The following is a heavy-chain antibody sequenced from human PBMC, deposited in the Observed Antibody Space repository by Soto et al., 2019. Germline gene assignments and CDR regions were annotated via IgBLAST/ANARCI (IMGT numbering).Heavy chain of an antibody. CDR1: GYTFTSYA. J-gene: IGHJ4*02. V-gene: IGHV1-3*01. CDR3: ARDRDAYSSSLDY. D-gene: IGHD6-6*01. Sequence: ASVKVSCKASGYTFTSYAMHWGRQAPGQRLEWMGWINAGNGNTKYSQKFQGRVTITRDTSASTAYMELSSLRSEDTAVYYCARDRDAYSSSLDYWGQGTLVTVSS. CDR2: INAGNGNT.